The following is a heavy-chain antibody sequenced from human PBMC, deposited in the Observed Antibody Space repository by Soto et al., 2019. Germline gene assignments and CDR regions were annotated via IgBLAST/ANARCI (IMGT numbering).Heavy chain of an antibody. CDR1: GFTFSIYS. Sequence: GGSLRLSCAASGFTFSIYSINWVRQVPGKGLEWVASISSTSRYINYADSVRGRFTISRDNARKSVFLQMNSLRAEDTAVYFCARDRGLVPAAADYWGQGTQVTVSS. CDR3: ARDRGLVPAAADY. CDR2: ISSTSRYI. V-gene: IGHV3-21*01. D-gene: IGHD2-2*01. J-gene: IGHJ4*02.